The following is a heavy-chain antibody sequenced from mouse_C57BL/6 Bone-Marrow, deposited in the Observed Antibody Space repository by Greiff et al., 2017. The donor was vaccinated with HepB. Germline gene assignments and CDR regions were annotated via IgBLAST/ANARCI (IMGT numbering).Heavy chain of an antibody. J-gene: IGHJ4*01. CDR1: GYTFTDYE. CDR3: TRSFLIYAMDY. V-gene: IGHV1-15*01. Sequence: QVQLQQSGAELVRPGASVTLSCKASGYTFTDYEMHWVKQTPVHGLEWIGAIDPETGGTAYNQKFKGKAILTADKSSSTAYMELRSLTSEDSAVYYCTRSFLIYAMDYWGQGTSVTVSS. CDR2: IDPETGGT.